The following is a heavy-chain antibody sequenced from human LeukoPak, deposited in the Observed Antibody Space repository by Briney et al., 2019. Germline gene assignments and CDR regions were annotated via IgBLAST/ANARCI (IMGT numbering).Heavy chain of an antibody. D-gene: IGHD3-22*01. CDR2: IYISGST. V-gene: IGHV4-61*09. CDR3: ASPYYYDSSGYSDAFDI. J-gene: IGHJ3*02. CDR1: GDSISSGTYY. Sequence: PSETLSLTCTVSGDSISSGTYYWSWIRQPAGKGLEWIGHIYISGSTNSNPSLKSRVTISVDTSKNQFSLKLSSVTAADTAVYYCASPYYYDSSGYSDAFDIWGQGTMVTVSS.